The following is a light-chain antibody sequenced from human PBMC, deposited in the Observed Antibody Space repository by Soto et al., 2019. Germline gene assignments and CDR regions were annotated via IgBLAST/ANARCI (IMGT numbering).Light chain of an antibody. Sequence: QSVLTQPPSVSGAPGPKVTISFTGSTSNIGSCYDVHWYQQLPGTDPKLLIYGNTNRPSGVPDRFSVSQSGTSASLAITGLRSEDEADYYFQFYGTTLSAIFGGGTELTVL. CDR3: QFYGTTLSAI. J-gene: IGLJ2*01. V-gene: IGLV1-40*01. CDR1: TSNIGSCYD. CDR2: GNT.